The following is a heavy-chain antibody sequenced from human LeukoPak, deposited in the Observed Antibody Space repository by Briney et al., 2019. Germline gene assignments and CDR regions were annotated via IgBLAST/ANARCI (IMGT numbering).Heavy chain of an antibody. CDR2: ICSGGST. CDR1: GFTVSSSY. CDR3: ARSRARGFDAFDI. Sequence: KPGGSLRLSCAASGFTVSSSYMSWVRQAPGKGLEWVSVICSGGSTYYADSVKGRFIISRDNSKNTLYLQMNSLRAEDTAVYYCARSRARGFDAFDIWGQGTMVTVSS. V-gene: IGHV3-66*01. J-gene: IGHJ3*02.